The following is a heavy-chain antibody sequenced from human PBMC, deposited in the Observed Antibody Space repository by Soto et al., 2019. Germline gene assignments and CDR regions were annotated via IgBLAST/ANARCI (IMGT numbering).Heavy chain of an antibody. Sequence: PSETLSLTCTVSGGSISSYYWSWIRQPPGKGLEWIGYIYYSGSTNYNPSLKSRVTISVDTSKNQFSLKLSSVTAADTAVYYCARDRGYDFWSGYYPSGWFDPWGQGTLVTVS. D-gene: IGHD3-3*01. V-gene: IGHV4-59*01. CDR3: ARDRGYDFWSGYYPSGWFDP. CDR2: IYYSGST. CDR1: GGSISSYY. J-gene: IGHJ5*02.